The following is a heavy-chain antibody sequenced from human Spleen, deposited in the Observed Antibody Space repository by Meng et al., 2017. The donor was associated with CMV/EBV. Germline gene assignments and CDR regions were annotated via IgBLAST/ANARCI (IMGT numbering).Heavy chain of an antibody. D-gene: IGHD6-6*01. Sequence: LSLTCAASGFTFSSYSMNWVRQAPGKGLEWVSSISSSSSYIYYADSVKGRFTISRDNAKNSLYLQMNSLRAEDTAVYYCARDTSSSSFYWFDPWGQGTLVTVSS. CDR3: ARDTSSSSFYWFDP. V-gene: IGHV3-21*01. J-gene: IGHJ5*02. CDR2: ISSSSSYI. CDR1: GFTFSSYS.